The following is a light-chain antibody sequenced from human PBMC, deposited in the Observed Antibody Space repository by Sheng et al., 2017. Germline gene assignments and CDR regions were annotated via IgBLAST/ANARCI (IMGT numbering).Light chain of an antibody. CDR2: DTS. Sequence: TLLTQSPVTLSLSPGERATLSCRASQSVRSYLAWYQQKPGQPPRLLIYDTSNRAPGVPARFSGSGSGTDFTLTISSLEPEDFATYYCLQDYNYPWTFGQGTKVEIK. V-gene: IGKV3-11*01. CDR1: QSVRSY. CDR3: LQDYNYPWT. J-gene: IGKJ1*01.